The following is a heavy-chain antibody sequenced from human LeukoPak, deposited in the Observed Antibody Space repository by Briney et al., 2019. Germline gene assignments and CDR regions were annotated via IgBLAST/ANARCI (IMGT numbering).Heavy chain of an antibody. D-gene: IGHD5-24*01. CDR1: GGSISSGGYY. Sequence: PSETLSLTCTVSGGSISSGGYYWSWIRQHPGKGLEGIGYIYYSGSTYYNPSLKSRVTISVDTSKNQFSLKLSSVTAADTAVYYCARERRDGYKKYYGMDVWGQGTTVTVSS. CDR2: IYYSGST. CDR3: ARERRDGYKKYYGMDV. J-gene: IGHJ6*02. V-gene: IGHV4-31*03.